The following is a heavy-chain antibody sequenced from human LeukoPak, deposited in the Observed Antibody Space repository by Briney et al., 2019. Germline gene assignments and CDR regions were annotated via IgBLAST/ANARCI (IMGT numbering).Heavy chain of an antibody. CDR1: GFTFSSYA. CDR3: ARGHKWELHHSLLLY. V-gene: IGHV3-30-3*01. CDR2: ISYDGSNK. Sequence: GGSLRLSCAASGFTFSSYAMHWVRQAPGKGREWVAVISYDGSNKYYADSVKGRFTISRDNSKNTLYLQMNSLRAEDTAVYYCARGHKWELHHSLLLYWGQGTLVTVSS. J-gene: IGHJ4*02. D-gene: IGHD1-26*01.